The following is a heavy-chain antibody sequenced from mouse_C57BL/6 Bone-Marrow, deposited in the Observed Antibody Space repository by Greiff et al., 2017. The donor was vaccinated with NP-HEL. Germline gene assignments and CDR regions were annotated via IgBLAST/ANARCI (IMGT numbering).Heavy chain of an antibody. V-gene: IGHV1-15*01. D-gene: IGHD1-1*01. J-gene: IGHJ2*01. CDR3: TREVYYGSRYFDY. Sequence: QVQLQQSGAELVRPGASVTLSCKASGYTFTDYEMHWVKQTPVHGLEWIGAIDPETGGTAYNQKFKGKAILTADKSSRTAYMELRSRTSEDSAVYYCTREVYYGSRYFDYWGQGTTLTVSS. CDR1: GYTFTDYE. CDR2: IDPETGGT.